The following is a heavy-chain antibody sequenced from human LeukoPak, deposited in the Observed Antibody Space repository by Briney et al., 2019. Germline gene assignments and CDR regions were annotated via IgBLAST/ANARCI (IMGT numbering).Heavy chain of an antibody. Sequence: PGGSLRLSCAASGFTFSRYGMHWVRQAPGKGVECVAFIRYDGSNKYYADSVKGRFTISRDNSKNTLYLQMNSLRAEDTVVYYCAKSEWRPIVVVPAAIDYWGQGTLVTVSS. V-gene: IGHV3-30*02. CDR3: AKSEWRPIVVVPAAIDY. CDR1: GFTFSRYG. J-gene: IGHJ4*02. CDR2: IRYDGSNK. D-gene: IGHD2-2*01.